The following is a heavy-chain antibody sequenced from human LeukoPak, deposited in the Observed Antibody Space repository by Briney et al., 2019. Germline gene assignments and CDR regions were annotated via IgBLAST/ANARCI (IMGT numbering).Heavy chain of an antibody. J-gene: IGHJ3*02. CDR1: GFTFSNAW. V-gene: IGHV3-15*01. Sequence: PGGSLRLPCAASGFTFSNAWMSWVRQAPGKGLEWVGRIKSKTDGGTADYAAPVKGRFTISRDDSKNTLYLQMNSLKTEDTAVYYCTTDSSMIVEDIWGQGTMVTVSS. CDR2: IKSKTDGGTA. CDR3: TTDSSMIVEDI. D-gene: IGHD3-22*01.